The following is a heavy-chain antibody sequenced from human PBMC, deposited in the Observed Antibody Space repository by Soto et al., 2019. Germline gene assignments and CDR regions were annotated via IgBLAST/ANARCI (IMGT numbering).Heavy chain of an antibody. J-gene: IGHJ4*02. D-gene: IGHD6-13*01. Sequence: EVQLLESGGGLVQPGGSLRLSCAASGFTFTSYAMHWVRLAPGKGLEWVSAISGTGYNTYYADSVKGRFTISRDNTKNTLYLQMNSLRAEDTAVYYCAKAGFSSSWSPTYFDYWGQGTLVTVSS. V-gene: IGHV3-23*01. CDR1: GFTFTSYA. CDR3: AKAGFSSSWSPTYFDY. CDR2: ISGTGYNT.